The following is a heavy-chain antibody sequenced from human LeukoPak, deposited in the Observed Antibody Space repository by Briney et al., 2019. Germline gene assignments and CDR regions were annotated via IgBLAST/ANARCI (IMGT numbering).Heavy chain of an antibody. CDR2: ISYDGSNK. Sequence: GGSLRLSCAASGYTFSSYAMHWVRQAPGKGLEWVAVISYDGSNKYYADSVKGRFTISRDNSKNTLYLQMNSLRAEDTAVYYCARGGYSYGQHLDYWGQGTLVTVSS. J-gene: IGHJ4*02. D-gene: IGHD5-18*01. CDR3: ARGGYSYGQHLDY. CDR1: GYTFSSYA. V-gene: IGHV3-30*04.